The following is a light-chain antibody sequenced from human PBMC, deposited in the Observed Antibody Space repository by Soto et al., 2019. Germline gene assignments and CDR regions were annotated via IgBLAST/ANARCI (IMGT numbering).Light chain of an antibody. CDR1: SGHSSYA. CDR3: QTWGTGIQV. V-gene: IGLV4-69*01. J-gene: IGLJ2*01. Sequence: QLVLTQSPSASASLGASVKLTCTLSSGHSSYAIAWHQQQPEKGPRYLMKLVSDGSHTKGDGIPDRFSGSSSGAERYLTISSLKSEDEADYYCQTWGTGIQVFGGGTQLTVL. CDR2: LVSDGSH.